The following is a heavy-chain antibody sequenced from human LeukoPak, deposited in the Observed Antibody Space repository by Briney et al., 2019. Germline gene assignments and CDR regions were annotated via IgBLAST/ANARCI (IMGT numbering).Heavy chain of an antibody. CDR2: ISSSGSTI. CDR1: GFTFSSYE. D-gene: IGHD6-19*01. J-gene: IGHJ4*02. Sequence: PGGSLRLSCAASGFTFSSYEMNWVRQAPGKGLQWVSYISSSGSTIYYADSVKGPFTLSRDNAKNSLYLQINSLRAEDTAVYYGARMNKKQWHFDHWGQGTLVTVFS. CDR3: ARMNKKQWHFDH. V-gene: IGHV3-48*03.